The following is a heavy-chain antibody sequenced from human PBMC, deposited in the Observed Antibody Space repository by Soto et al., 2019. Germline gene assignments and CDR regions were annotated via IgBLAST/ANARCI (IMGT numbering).Heavy chain of an antibody. Sequence: QVQLVQSGAEVKKPGSSVKVSCKASGGTFSSYTISWVRQAPGQGLEWMGRIIPILGIANYAQKFQGRVTITADKSTSTAYMELSSLRSEDTAVYYCATQQPVGYFDYWGQGTLVTVSS. V-gene: IGHV1-69*02. J-gene: IGHJ4*02. CDR3: ATQQPVGYFDY. CDR1: GGTFSSYT. D-gene: IGHD6-6*01. CDR2: IIPILGIA.